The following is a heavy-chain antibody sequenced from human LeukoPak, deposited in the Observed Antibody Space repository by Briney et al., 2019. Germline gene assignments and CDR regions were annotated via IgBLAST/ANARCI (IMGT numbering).Heavy chain of an antibody. CDR1: GFTFDDYG. V-gene: IGHV3-20*04. CDR2: INRNGGST. J-gene: IGHJ4*02. CDR3: ARGFRNGPFDC. Sequence: GGSLRLSCEASGFTFDDYGTSWVRQPPGKGLEWVSGINRNGGSTDYADSVKDRFTISRDNAKNSHFLQMNSLRVEDTALYYCARGFRNGPFDCWGQGTLVTVSS. D-gene: IGHD2-8*01.